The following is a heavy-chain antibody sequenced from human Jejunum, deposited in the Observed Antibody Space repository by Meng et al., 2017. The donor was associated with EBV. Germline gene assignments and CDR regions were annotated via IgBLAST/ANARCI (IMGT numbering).Heavy chain of an antibody. CDR1: GGSISSSDYY. CDR2: IYYSGST. Sequence: QVQLQESGPRLVNPSGXLSLTCTVXGGSISSSDYYWGWVRQPPGKGLEWIGSIYYSGSTYYNPSLKSRVTISVDTSKNQFSLKLSSVTAADTAVYYCARLNYYGSGSYYNHKGGYYFDCWGQGTLVTVSS. V-gene: IGHV4-39*01. D-gene: IGHD3-10*01. CDR3: ARLNYYGSGSYYNHKGGYYFDC. J-gene: IGHJ4*02.